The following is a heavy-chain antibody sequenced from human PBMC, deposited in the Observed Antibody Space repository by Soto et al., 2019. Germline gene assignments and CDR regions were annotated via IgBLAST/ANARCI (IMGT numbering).Heavy chain of an antibody. V-gene: IGHV2-5*02. CDR1: GFSLSTSGVG. J-gene: IGHJ3*02. Sequence: QITLKESGPPLVKPTQTLTLTCTFSGFSLSTSGVGVGWIRQPPGKALEWLALIYWDDDKRYSPSLKSRLTITKDTSKNQVVLTMTNMDPVDTATYYCAHRVTTRDSDAFDIWGQGTMVTVSS. CDR2: IYWDDDK. CDR3: AHRVTTRDSDAFDI. D-gene: IGHD4-4*01.